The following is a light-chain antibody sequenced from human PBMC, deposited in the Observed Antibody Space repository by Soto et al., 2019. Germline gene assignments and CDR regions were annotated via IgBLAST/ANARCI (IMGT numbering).Light chain of an antibody. J-gene: IGKJ1*01. CDR3: QQFHSWSPWT. Sequence: IVVTQSPSTLSVSQGESATLSCRASQNINSNLAWYQQKPGQAPRLLIYRASTRATGIPARFSGSGYGTEFTLTITSLQSEDFAVYYCQQFHSWSPWTFGQGTKVDIK. V-gene: IGKV3-15*01. CDR2: RAS. CDR1: QNINSN.